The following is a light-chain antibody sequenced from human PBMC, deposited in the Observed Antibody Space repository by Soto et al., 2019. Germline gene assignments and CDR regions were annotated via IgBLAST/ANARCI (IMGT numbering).Light chain of an antibody. Sequence: DIVLTQSPGTLSLSPGERATLSCRASQIISSGHLAWYQQKPGQAPRLLIYGASSRATAIPDRFSGSGSGTDFTLTISRLEPEDFSVYYCQQYGSSPKTFGQGTKVEIK. V-gene: IGKV3-20*01. CDR2: GAS. CDR1: QIISSGH. J-gene: IGKJ1*01. CDR3: QQYGSSPKT.